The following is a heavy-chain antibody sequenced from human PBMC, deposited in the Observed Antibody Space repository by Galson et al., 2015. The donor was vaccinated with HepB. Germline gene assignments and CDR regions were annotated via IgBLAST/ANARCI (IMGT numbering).Heavy chain of an antibody. D-gene: IGHD2/OR15-2a*01. Sequence: SLRLSCAASGFIFSSYWMSWVRQAPGKGLEWVANIHQDGGERYSVDSVKGRFTISRDNAQNSLYLQMNSLRADDTAVYYCARARKYCSTTTTCSYYFDNWGQGTLVTVSS. CDR3: ARARKYCSTTTTCSYYFDN. CDR2: IHQDGGER. CDR1: GFIFSSYW. V-gene: IGHV3-7*01. J-gene: IGHJ4*02.